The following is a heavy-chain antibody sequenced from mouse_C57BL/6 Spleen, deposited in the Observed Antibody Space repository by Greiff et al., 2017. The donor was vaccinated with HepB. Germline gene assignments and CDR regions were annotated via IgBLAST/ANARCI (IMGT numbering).Heavy chain of an antibody. Sequence: QVQLQQSGPGLVQPSQSLSITCTVSGFSLTSYGVHWVRQSPGKGLEWLGVIWRGGSTDYNAAFMSRLSITKDNSKSQVFFKMNSLQADDTAIYYCAKGNYSNYFFYAMDYWGQGTSVTVSS. CDR2: IWRGGST. CDR1: GFSLTSYG. J-gene: IGHJ4*01. D-gene: IGHD2-5*01. V-gene: IGHV2-5*01. CDR3: AKGNYSNYFFYAMDY.